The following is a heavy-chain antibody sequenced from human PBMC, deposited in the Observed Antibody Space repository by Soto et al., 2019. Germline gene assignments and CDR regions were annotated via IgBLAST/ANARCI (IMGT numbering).Heavy chain of an antibody. CDR1: GFTFSSYA. CDR3: AKAATFSGYDRGRYYYYYGMDV. J-gene: IGHJ6*02. CDR2: ISGSGGST. V-gene: IGHV3-23*01. D-gene: IGHD5-12*01. Sequence: GGSLRLSCAASGFTFSSYAMSWVRQAPGKGLEWVSAISGSGGSTYYADSVKGRFTISRDNSKNTLYLQMNSLRAEDTAVYYCAKAATFSGYDRGRYYYYYGMDVWGQGTTVTVSS.